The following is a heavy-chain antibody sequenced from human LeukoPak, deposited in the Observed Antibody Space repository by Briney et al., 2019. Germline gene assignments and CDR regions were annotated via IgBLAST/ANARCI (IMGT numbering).Heavy chain of an antibody. CDR3: AKATSFGVVLDY. CDR1: GFTFSSYA. D-gene: IGHD3-3*01. J-gene: IGHJ4*02. V-gene: IGHV3-23*01. Sequence: GGSLRLSCAASGFTFSSYAMTWVRQPPGKGLEWIGTISDSGEKTYYADSVKGRFTISRDNSKNTLGLQLNSLTNEDTAVFYCAKATSFGVVLDYWGQGTLVTVSS. CDR2: ISDSGEKT.